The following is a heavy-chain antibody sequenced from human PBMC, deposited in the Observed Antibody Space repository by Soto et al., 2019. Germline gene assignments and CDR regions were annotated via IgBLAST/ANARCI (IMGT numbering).Heavy chain of an antibody. CDR3: AGDRDSSLYYFDY. V-gene: IGHV3-7*01. Sequence: GGSLRLSCAASGFTFSSYWMSWVRQAPGKGLEWVANIKQDGSEKYYVDSVKGRFTISRDNAKNSLYLQMNSLRAEDTAVYYCAGDRDSSLYYFDYWGQGTLVTVSS. CDR2: IKQDGSEK. J-gene: IGHJ4*02. CDR1: GFTFSSYW. D-gene: IGHD6-13*01.